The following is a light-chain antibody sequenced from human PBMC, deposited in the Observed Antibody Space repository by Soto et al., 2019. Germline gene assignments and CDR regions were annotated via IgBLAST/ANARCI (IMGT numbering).Light chain of an antibody. CDR1: QGVSNSY. CDR2: GAF. V-gene: IGKV3-20*01. CDR3: QHYGSSFT. J-gene: IGKJ3*01. Sequence: EIVLTQSPGTLSLSPGERATLSCRASQGVSNSYLAWYQQEPAQAPKLLIYGAFSRATGIPDRFNGSGSGTDFTLTISRLEPEDFALYYCQHYGSSFTFGPGTKVDIK.